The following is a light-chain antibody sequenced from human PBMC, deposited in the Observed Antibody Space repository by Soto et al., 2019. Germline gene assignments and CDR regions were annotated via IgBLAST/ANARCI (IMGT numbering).Light chain of an antibody. CDR2: HDS. Sequence: SYELTQPPSVSVAPGQTASITCGGDNIGGRSVHWYQQKSGQAPVVVVDHDSDRPSGIPERFSGSNSGNMATLTISRVEAGDEAVYHCQVWDYSTDDVVFGGGTKVTV. CDR1: NIGGRS. J-gene: IGLJ2*01. CDR3: QVWDYSTDDVV. V-gene: IGLV3-21*02.